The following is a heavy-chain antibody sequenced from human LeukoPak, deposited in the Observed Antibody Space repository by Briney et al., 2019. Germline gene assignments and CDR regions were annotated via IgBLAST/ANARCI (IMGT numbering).Heavy chain of an antibody. Sequence: PGRSLRLXCAATGFTFSTYGMHWVRQAPGKGLEWVAVIWSDGNNKFYADSVKGRFTFSRDNSRNTLSLQMNSLRAEDTAVYYCVKERGPFDAFDIWGQGTMVTVSS. CDR1: GFTFSTYG. CDR2: IWSDGNNK. CDR3: VKERGPFDAFDI. J-gene: IGHJ3*02. V-gene: IGHV3-33*06.